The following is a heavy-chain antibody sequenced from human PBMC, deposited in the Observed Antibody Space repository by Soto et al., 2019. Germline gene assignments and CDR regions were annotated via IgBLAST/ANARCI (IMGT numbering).Heavy chain of an antibody. CDR2: IYPGDSDT. CDR1: GYSFTSYW. CDR3: ARDQGGYYDSSGYYPSDYYYGMDV. V-gene: IGHV5-51*01. J-gene: IGHJ6*02. Sequence: GESLKISCKGSGYSFTSYWIGWVRQMPGKGLEWMGIIYPGDSDTRYSPSFQGQVTISADKSISTAYLQWSSLRSEDTAVYYCARDQGGYYDSSGYYPSDYYYGMDVWGQGTTVTVSS. D-gene: IGHD3-22*01.